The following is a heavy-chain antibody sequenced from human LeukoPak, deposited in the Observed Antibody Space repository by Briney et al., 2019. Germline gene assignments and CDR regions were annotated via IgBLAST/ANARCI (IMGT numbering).Heavy chain of an antibody. CDR2: ISAYNGNT. CDR1: GYTFTSYG. J-gene: IGHJ3*02. D-gene: IGHD3-22*01. CDR3: ARVKRYITMIVVAPDAFDI. V-gene: IGHV1-18*01. Sequence: GASVKVSCKASGYTFTSYGISWVRQAPGQGLEWMGWISAYNGNTNYAQKLQGRVTMTTDTSTSTAYMELRSLRSDDTAVYYWARVKRYITMIVVAPDAFDIWGQGTMVTVSS.